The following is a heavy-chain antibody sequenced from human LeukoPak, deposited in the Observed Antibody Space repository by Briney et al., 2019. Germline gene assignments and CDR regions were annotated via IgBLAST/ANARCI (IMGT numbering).Heavy chain of an antibody. V-gene: IGHV3-23*01. Sequence: PGGSLRLSCAASGFTFSSYGMSWVRQAPGKGLEWVSAISGSGGSTYYADSVKGRFTISRDNAKNSLYLQMNSLRAEDTAVYYCARIPYDYIYYMDVWGKGTTVTVSS. D-gene: IGHD3-16*01. J-gene: IGHJ6*03. CDR1: GFTFSSYG. CDR3: ARIPYDYIYYMDV. CDR2: ISGSGGST.